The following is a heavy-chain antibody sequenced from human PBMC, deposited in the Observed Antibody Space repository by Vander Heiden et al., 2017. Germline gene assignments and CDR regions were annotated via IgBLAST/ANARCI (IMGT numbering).Heavy chain of an antibody. J-gene: IGHJ6*02. CDR3: AKLLEAQLESYYYGMDV. V-gene: IGHV3-23*01. CDR2: ISYDGART. D-gene: IGHD1-1*01. Sequence: EVKLLESGGGLVQPGGFLRLSCVASGFTFTNYFMIWVRQVPGKGLEAVASISYDGARTYYADSVKGRFTISRDDSKNTLYLQMSSLRVEDTALYHCAKLLEAQLESYYYGMDVWGQGTTVTVSS. CDR1: GFTFTNYF.